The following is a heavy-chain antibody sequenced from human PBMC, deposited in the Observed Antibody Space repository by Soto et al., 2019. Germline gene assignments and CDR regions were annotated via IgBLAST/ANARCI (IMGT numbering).Heavy chain of an antibody. J-gene: IGHJ5*02. V-gene: IGHV3-30-3*01. CDR1: GVTLTGYA. D-gene: IGHD5-18*01. Sequence: RLSCLASGVTLTGYAMHWVRHAPGKGLEWVASVSHDGTERYAASVRGRFTISRDISKSTVFLQMGSLSGEDTAVYYCTRVGVGYSLGSGFTPWGQGTLVTVSS. CDR3: TRVGVGYSLGSGFTP. CDR2: VSHDGTER.